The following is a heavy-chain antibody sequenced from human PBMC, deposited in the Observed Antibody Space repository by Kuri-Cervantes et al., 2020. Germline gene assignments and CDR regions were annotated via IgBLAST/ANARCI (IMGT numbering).Heavy chain of an antibody. CDR1: GGSFSGYY. CDR2: INHSGRT. CDR3: ASGVTLYYFDY. D-gene: IGHD5-18*01. Sequence: SQTLSLTCAVYGGSFSGYYWSWIRQPPGKGLEWIGEINHSGRTKYNPSLKSRVTISVDKSKNQFSLNLNSVTAADTAVYYCASGVTLYYFDYWGQGTLVTVSS. J-gene: IGHJ4*02. V-gene: IGHV4-34*01.